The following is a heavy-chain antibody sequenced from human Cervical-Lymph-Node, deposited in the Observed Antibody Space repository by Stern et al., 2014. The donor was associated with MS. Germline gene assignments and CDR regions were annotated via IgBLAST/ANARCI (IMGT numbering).Heavy chain of an antibody. CDR1: GFTVSRDY. J-gene: IGHJ4*02. Sequence: VQLVQSGGGVIQPGGSLRLSRTASGFTVSRDYMTWVRQAPGKGLEWVALITNVGSTFYTDSVKGRFTISRDDSKSTVYLHMTSLRAEDTAMYYCARDTSSPERSDWWGQGTLVTVSS. CDR3: ARDTSSPERSDW. D-gene: IGHD1-1*01. V-gene: IGHV3-53*01. CDR2: ITNVGST.